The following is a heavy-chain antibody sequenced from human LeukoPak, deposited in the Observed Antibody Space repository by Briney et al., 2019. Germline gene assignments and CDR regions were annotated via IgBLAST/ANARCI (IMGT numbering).Heavy chain of an antibody. CDR1: GFTFNDYY. CDR3: ARDRWVVDFWSGYSVDAFDI. CDR2: IRPGGGGI. Sequence: GGSLRLSCAASGFTFNDYYMSWIRQVPGKGLEWIANIRPGGGGIKYADSVKGRFTISRDNAKNSLYLQMNSLRAEDTAVYYCARDRWVVDFWSGYSVDAFDIWGQGTMVTVSS. V-gene: IGHV3-11*04. D-gene: IGHD3-3*01. J-gene: IGHJ3*02.